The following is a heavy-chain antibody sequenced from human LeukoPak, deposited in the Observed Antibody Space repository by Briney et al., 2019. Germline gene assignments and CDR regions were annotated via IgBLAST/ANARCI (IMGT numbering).Heavy chain of an antibody. CDR2: IIPIFGIA. CDR3: ARDQVVVVAAPGYYFDY. J-gene: IGHJ4*02. V-gene: IGHV1-69*04. CDR1: GGIFSSYA. Sequence: GSSVKVSCKASGGIFSSYAISWVRQAPGQGLEWMGRIIPIFGIANYAQKFQGRVTITADKSTSTAYMELSSLRSEDTAVYYCARDQVVVVAAPGYYFDYWGQGTLVTVSS. D-gene: IGHD2-15*01.